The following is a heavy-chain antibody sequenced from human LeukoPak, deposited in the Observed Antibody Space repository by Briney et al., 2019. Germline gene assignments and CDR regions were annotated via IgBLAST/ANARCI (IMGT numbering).Heavy chain of an antibody. V-gene: IGHV1-2*02. CDR3: ARDHPYCYGSGSTYYFDY. CDR2: INPNSGGT. D-gene: IGHD3-10*01. Sequence: ASVKVSCKASGYTFTGYYMHWVRQAPGQGLEWMGWINPNSGGTNYAQKFQGRVTMTRDTSISTAYMELSRLRSDDTAVYYWARDHPYCYGSGSTYYFDYWGQGTLVTVSS. J-gene: IGHJ4*02. CDR1: GYTFTGYY.